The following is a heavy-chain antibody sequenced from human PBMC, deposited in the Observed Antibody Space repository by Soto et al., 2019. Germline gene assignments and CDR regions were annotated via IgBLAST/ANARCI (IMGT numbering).Heavy chain of an antibody. V-gene: IGHV4-59*01. J-gene: IGHJ6*02. CDR2: IYYSGST. CDR3: ARVPYSSGWPTSLNYGMDV. Sequence: SETLSLTCTVSGGSISGYYWSWIRQPPGKGLEWIGYIYYSGSTNYNPSLKSRVTISVDTSKNQFSLKLSSVTAADTAVYYCARVPYSSGWPTSLNYGMDVWGQGTTVTVSS. CDR1: GGSISGYY. D-gene: IGHD6-19*01.